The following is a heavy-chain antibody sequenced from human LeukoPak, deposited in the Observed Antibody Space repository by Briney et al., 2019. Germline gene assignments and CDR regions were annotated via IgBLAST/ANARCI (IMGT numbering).Heavy chain of an antibody. CDR3: ARELTEYWYFDL. D-gene: IGHD4/OR15-4a*01. CDR1: GGSISSDDYY. J-gene: IGHJ2*01. Sequence: PSETLSLTCTVSGGSISSDDYYWSWIRQPPGKGLECIGYIYYSGSTYYNPSLKSRVTISVDTSKNQFSLKLSSVTAADTAVYYCARELTEYWYFDLWGRGTLVTVSS. V-gene: IGHV4-30-4*01. CDR2: IYYSGST.